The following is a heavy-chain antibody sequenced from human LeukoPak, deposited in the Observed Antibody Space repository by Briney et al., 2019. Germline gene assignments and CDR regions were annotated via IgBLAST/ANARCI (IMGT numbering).Heavy chain of an antibody. CDR1: GYSISSTYY. V-gene: IGHV4-38-2*02. CDR3: ARDRSVGVLPAPPFDF. CDR2: VFHSGNT. J-gene: IGHJ4*02. D-gene: IGHD6-6*01. Sequence: PSETLSLTCTVSGYSISSTYYWGWIRQPPGKGLEWVGSVFHSGNTYYNPSLKSRLTISADASKNQFSLTLTSVTAADTAVYYCARDRSVGVLPAPPFDFWGQGTLVTVSS.